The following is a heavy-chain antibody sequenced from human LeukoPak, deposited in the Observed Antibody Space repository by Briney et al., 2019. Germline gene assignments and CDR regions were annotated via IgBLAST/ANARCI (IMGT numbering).Heavy chain of an antibody. J-gene: IGHJ4*02. CDR2: ISHDGGNK. V-gene: IGHV3-30*18. CDR3: AKDTSGWAYYFDY. CDR1: GFTFSSYG. D-gene: IGHD6-19*01. Sequence: PGGSLRLSCAASGFTFSSYGMHWVRQAPGKGLEWVAVISHDGGNKNYADSVKGRFTISRDNSKNTLYLQMNSLRAEDTAVYYCAKDTSGWAYYFDYWGQGTLVTVSS.